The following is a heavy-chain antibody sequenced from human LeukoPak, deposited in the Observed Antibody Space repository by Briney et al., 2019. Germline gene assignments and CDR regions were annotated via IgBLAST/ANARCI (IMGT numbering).Heavy chain of an antibody. J-gene: IGHJ3*02. D-gene: IGHD5-24*01. Sequence: AASVKVSCKASGYTFTSYGISWVRQAPGQGLEWMGLINPGGDNTNYAQNFQGRVTMTSDTSARTVYMELSSLRSEDTAIYYCARIRDGYNDAYDIWGQGTVVTVPS. CDR3: ARIRDGYNDAYDI. V-gene: IGHV1-46*01. CDR1: GYTFTSYG. CDR2: INPGGDNT.